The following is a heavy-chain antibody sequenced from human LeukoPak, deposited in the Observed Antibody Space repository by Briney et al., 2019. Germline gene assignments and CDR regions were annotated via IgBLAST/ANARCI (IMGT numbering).Heavy chain of an antibody. V-gene: IGHV3-30*03. Sequence: QPGRSLRLSCEASGFTFSTYGMHWVRQAPGKGLEWVAGISNGGSYKYYADSVKGRFTISRDNSRNTLYLQMNSLRPDDTALYYCATTASRGPQSAEYFQYWGQGTLVTVSS. CDR3: ATTASRGPQSAEYFQY. CDR2: ISNGGSYK. J-gene: IGHJ1*01. CDR1: GFTFSTYG.